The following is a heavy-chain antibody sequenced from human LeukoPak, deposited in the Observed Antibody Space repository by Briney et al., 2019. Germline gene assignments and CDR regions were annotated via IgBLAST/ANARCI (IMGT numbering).Heavy chain of an antibody. CDR1: GGSFSGYY. CDR2: INHSGST. J-gene: IGHJ4*02. V-gene: IGHV4-34*01. Sequence: PSETLSLTCAVYGGSFSGYYWSWIRQPPGKGLEWIGEINHSGSTSYNPSLKSRVTISVDTSKNQFSLKLSSVTAADTAVYYCARPRRADCSSTSCYFVYWGQGTLVTVSS. CDR3: ARPRRADCSSTSCYFVY. D-gene: IGHD2-2*01.